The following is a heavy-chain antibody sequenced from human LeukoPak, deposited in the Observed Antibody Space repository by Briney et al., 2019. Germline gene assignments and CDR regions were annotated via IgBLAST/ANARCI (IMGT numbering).Heavy chain of an antibody. J-gene: IGHJ4*02. V-gene: IGHV1-18*01. CDR2: ISAYNGNT. CDR1: GYTFTSYG. Sequence: ASVKVSCKASGYTFTSYGISWVRQAPGQGLEWMGWISAYNGNTNYAQKLQGRVTMTTDTSTSTAYMELRSLRSDDTAVYYCARLRLRLGELSLDLNFDYWGQGTLVTVSS. D-gene: IGHD3-16*02. CDR3: ARLRLRLGELSLDLNFDY.